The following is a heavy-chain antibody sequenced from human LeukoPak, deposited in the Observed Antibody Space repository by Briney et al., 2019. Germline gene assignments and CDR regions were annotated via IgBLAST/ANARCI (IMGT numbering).Heavy chain of an antibody. D-gene: IGHD4-17*01. V-gene: IGHV1-69*01. J-gene: IGHJ5*02. Sequence: ASVKVSCKASGGTFSSYAISWVRQAPGQGLERMGGIIPIFGTANYAQKFQGRVTITADESTSTAYMELSSLRSEDTAVYYCVMTTEKNNWFDPWGQGTLVTVSS. CDR1: GGTFSSYA. CDR3: VMTTEKNNWFDP. CDR2: IIPIFGTA.